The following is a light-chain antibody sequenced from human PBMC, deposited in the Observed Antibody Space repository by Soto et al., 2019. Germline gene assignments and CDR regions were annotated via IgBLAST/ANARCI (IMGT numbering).Light chain of an antibody. CDR1: QSVSSY. CDR2: DAS. J-gene: IGKJ1*01. V-gene: IGKV3-11*01. CDR3: HQRQSWPRT. Sequence: EIVLTQSAATLSLSPGERATLSCRASQSVSSYLAWYQQKPGQAPRLLIYDASSLESGVPSRFSGSGSGTEFTLTISDVQPEDFALYYCHQRQSWPRTFGQGTKVDI.